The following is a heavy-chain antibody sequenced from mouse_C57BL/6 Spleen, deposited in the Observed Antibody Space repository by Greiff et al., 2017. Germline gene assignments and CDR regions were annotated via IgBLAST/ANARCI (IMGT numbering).Heavy chain of an antibody. CDR1: GYSITSGYY. CDR2: ISYDGSN. CDR3: ASYSESGYFDV. J-gene: IGHJ1*03. V-gene: IGHV3-6*01. D-gene: IGHD2-12*01. Sequence: EVKLQESGPGLVKPSQSLSLTCSVTGYSITSGYYWNWIRQFPGNKLEWMGYISYDGSNNYNPSLKNRISITRDTSKNQFFLKLNSVTTEDTATYYCASYSESGYFDVWGTGTTVTVSS.